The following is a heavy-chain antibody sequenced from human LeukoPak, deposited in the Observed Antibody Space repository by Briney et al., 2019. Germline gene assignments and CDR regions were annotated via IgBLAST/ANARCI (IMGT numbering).Heavy chain of an antibody. V-gene: IGHV4-34*01. CDR1: GGSFSGYY. CDR3: ARHPEYGDYLINWFDP. Sequence: SETLSLTCAVYGGSFSGYYWSWIRQPPGKGLEWIGSIYYSGSTYYNPSLKSRVTISVDTSKNQFSLKLSSVTAADTAVYYCARHPEYGDYLINWFDPWGQGTLVTVSS. J-gene: IGHJ5*02. CDR2: IYYSGST. D-gene: IGHD4-17*01.